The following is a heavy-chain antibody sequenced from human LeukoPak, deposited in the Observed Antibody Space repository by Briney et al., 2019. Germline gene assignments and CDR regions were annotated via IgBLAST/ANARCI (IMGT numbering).Heavy chain of an antibody. CDR1: GFTFSSYA. V-gene: IGHV3-23*01. J-gene: IGHJ6*02. CDR3: AKGGSPRLYYYGSGSYQPPYGMDV. D-gene: IGHD3-10*01. Sequence: PGRSLRLSCAASGFTFSSYAMSWVRQAPGKGLEWVSAISGSGGSTYYADSVKGRFTISRDNSKNTLYLQMNSLRAEDTAVYYCAKGGSPRLYYYGSGSYQPPYGMDVWGQGTTVTVSS. CDR2: ISGSGGST.